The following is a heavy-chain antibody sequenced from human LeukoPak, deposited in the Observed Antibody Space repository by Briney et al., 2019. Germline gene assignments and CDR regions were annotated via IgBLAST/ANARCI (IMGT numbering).Heavy chain of an antibody. V-gene: IGHV1-2*02. D-gene: IGHD3-3*01. CDR2: INPNCGGT. CDR1: GYTFTGYY. Sequence: ASVKVSCKASGYTFTGYYMHWVRQAPGQGLEWMGWINPNCGGTNYAQKFQGRVTMTRDTSISTAYMGLSRLRSDDTAVYYCASVSSGSDYYYYYMDVWGKGTTVTVSS. CDR3: ASVSSGSDYYYYYMDV. J-gene: IGHJ6*03.